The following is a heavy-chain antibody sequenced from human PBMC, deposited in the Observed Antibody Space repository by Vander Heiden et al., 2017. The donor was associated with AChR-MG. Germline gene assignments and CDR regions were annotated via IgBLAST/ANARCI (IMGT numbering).Heavy chain of an antibody. CDR2: ISGSGGST. V-gene: IGHV3-23*01. D-gene: IGHD3-3*01. Sequence: EVQLLESGGGLVQPGGSLRLSCAASGFTFSSYAMSWVRQAPGKGLEWVSAISGSGGSTYYADSVKGRFTISRDNSKNTLYLQMNSLRAEDTAVYYCAKDTLEGRGSHARLLRFLECGFDPWGQGTLVTVSS. J-gene: IGHJ5*02. CDR3: AKDTLEGRGSHARLLRFLECGFDP. CDR1: GFTFSSYA.